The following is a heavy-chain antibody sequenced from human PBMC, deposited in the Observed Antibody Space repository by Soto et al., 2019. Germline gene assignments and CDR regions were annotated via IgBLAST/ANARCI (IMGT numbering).Heavy chain of an antibody. CDR1: GYAFTTYG. CDR2: ISAHNGNT. J-gene: IGHJ4*02. CDR3: ARGRYGDY. V-gene: IGHV1-18*01. D-gene: IGHD1-1*01. Sequence: QVNRVQSGAEVKKPGASVKVSCKGSGYAFTTYGITWVRQAPGQGLEWMAWISAHNGNTDYAQKLQGRVTVTRDTSTSTAYMELRSLRSDDTAVYYCARGRYGDYWGQGALVTVSS.